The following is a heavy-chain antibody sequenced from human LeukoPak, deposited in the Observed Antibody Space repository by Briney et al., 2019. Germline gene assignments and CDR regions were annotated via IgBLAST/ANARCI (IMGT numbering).Heavy chain of an antibody. Sequence: ASVKVSFKASGYTFTDYYIHWVRQAPGQGLEWMGWINPRSGGTNSAQRFQGRVTMTRDTSIDTAYMELSRLTSDDTAVYYCARGATAQYFDPWGQGTLVTVSS. V-gene: IGHV1-2*02. CDR1: GYTFTDYY. D-gene: IGHD5-12*01. CDR2: INPRSGGT. J-gene: IGHJ5*02. CDR3: ARGATAQYFDP.